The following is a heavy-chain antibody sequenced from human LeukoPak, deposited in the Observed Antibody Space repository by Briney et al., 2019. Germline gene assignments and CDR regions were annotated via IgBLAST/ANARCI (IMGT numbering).Heavy chain of an antibody. CDR3: TRGLKGNYYSGMGTYRWFAP. CDR2: INPNSGGT. Sequence: ASVKVSCKASGYTFTGYYMHWVRQAPGQGLEWMGWINPNSGGTNYAQKFQGWVTMTRDTSISTAYMELSSLKSEDTAVYYCTRGLKGNYYSGMGTYRWFAPWGQGTLVTVSS. J-gene: IGHJ5*02. V-gene: IGHV1-2*04. CDR1: GYTFTGYY. D-gene: IGHD3-22*01.